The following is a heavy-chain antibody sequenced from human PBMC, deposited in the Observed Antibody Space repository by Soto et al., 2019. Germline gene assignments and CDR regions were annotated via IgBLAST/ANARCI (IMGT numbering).Heavy chain of an antibody. J-gene: IGHJ4*02. V-gene: IGHV1-2*02. CDR2: ISPKSGGT. CDR1: GYTFIDYY. D-gene: IGHD6-19*01. Sequence: QVQLVQSGAEVKKPGASVKVSCEASGYTFIDYYMHWVRQAPGQGFEWMGRISPKSGGTNYAQKFQGRVTMTWDTSRNTAYMELNRRMSEDTAVYYCARPPGYISDWYYFDLWGQGTLVTVSS. CDR3: ARPPGYISDWYYFDL.